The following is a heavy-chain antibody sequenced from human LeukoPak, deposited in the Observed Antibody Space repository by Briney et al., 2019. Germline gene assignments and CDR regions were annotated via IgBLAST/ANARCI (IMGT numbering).Heavy chain of an antibody. V-gene: IGHV1-69*04. CDR2: IIPILGIA. D-gene: IGHD3-9*01. Sequence: ASVKVSCKASGGTFSSYAISWVRQAPGQGLEWMGRIIPILGIADYAQKFQGRVTITADKSTSTAYMELSSLRSEDTAVYYCASSVVLRYFDWLLAPYGMDVWGQGTTVTVSS. J-gene: IGHJ6*02. CDR1: GGTFSSYA. CDR3: ASSVVLRYFDWLLAPYGMDV.